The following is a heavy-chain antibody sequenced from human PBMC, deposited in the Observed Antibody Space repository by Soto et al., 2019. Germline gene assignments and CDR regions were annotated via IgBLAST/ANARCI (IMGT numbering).Heavy chain of an antibody. J-gene: IGHJ4*02. D-gene: IGHD4-4*01. V-gene: IGHV1-18*01. CDR2: ISTHNGHT. Sequence: ASVKVSCKTSGYTFSNFLINWVRQAPGQGLEWMGWISTHNGHTMYAQNFQGRITLTTDTSTSTAYMELRSLRSDDTAVYFCARDVRTTTPHYFDYWGQGPLGTVSS. CDR3: ARDVRTTTPHYFDY. CDR1: GYTFSNFL.